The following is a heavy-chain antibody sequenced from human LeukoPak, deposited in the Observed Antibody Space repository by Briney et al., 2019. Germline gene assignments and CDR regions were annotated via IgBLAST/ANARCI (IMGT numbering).Heavy chain of an antibody. CDR1: GFSLSSYY. CDR3: AKDGGIAGTHAY. Sequence: GGSLRLSCAASGFSLSSYYMSWVRQAPGKGLEGVSPISSSGGSTYYADSVKGRFTISRDNSKNTLYLQMNSLRAADTAVYYCAKDGGIAGTHAYWGQGTLVTVSS. J-gene: IGHJ4*02. CDR2: ISSSGGST. V-gene: IGHV3-23*01. D-gene: IGHD6-13*01.